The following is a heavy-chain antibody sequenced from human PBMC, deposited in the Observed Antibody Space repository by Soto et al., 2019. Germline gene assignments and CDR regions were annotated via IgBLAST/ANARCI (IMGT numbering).Heavy chain of an antibody. V-gene: IGHV1-8*02. CDR1: GYTFINFD. D-gene: IGHD6-13*01. Sequence: QVQLVQSGDEVKEPGASVRVSCEASGYTFINFDISWVRQAAGQGLEWLGWMNPGSGQTGYASKFQGRVAMTRDASTGTSHLELSSLTSDDTAVYYCARMASAVTLNWFDPWGQGTLVTVSS. CDR2: MNPGSGQT. CDR3: ARMASAVTLNWFDP. J-gene: IGHJ5*02.